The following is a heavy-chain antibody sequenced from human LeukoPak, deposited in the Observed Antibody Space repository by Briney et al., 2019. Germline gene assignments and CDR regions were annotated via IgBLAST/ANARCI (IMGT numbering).Heavy chain of an antibody. CDR3: ARDRGNQRGYYYYYMDV. Sequence: PGGSLRLSCAASGFTFSTYWMSWVRQASGKGLEWVANITPDGSQKYFLDSVKGRFTISRDNAKNSLYLQMNSLRAEDTAVYYCARDRGNQRGYYYYYMDVWGKGTTVTVSS. V-gene: IGHV3-7*01. CDR2: ITPDGSQK. D-gene: IGHD1-14*01. J-gene: IGHJ6*03. CDR1: GFTFSTYW.